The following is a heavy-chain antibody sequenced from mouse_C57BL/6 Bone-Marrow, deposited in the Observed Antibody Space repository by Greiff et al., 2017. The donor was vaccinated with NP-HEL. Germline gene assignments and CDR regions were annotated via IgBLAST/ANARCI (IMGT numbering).Heavy chain of an antibody. CDR2: IYPGDGDT. V-gene: IGHV1-82*01. D-gene: IGHD1-1*01. CDR1: GYAFSSSW. CDR3: ARGDYGSDRFAY. Sequence: VQLVESGPELVKPGASVKISCKASGYAFSSSWMNWVKQRPGKGLEWIGRIYPGDGDTNHNGKFQGKATLTADKSSSTAYMKLSMQTSEDSAVYFLARGDYGSDRFAYWGQGTLVTVSA. J-gene: IGHJ3*01.